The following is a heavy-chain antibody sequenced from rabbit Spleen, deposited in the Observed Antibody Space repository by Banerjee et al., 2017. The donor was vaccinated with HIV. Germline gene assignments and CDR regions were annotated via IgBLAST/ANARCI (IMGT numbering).Heavy chain of an antibody. J-gene: IGHJ6*01. Sequence: QSLEESGGDLVKPGASLTLTCTASGFSFSGSSYMCWVRQAPGKGLEWIACIEGGSSSFTYFASWAKGRFTISKTSSTTVTLQMTSLTAADTATYFCARDTSSSFSSYGMDLWGQGTLVTVS. CDR3: ARDTSSSFSSYGMDL. CDR1: GFSFSGSSY. CDR2: IEGGSSSFT. D-gene: IGHD1-1*01. V-gene: IGHV1S40*01.